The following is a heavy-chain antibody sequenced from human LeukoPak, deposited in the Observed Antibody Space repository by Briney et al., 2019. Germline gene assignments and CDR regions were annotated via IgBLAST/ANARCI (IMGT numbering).Heavy chain of an antibody. CDR2: INPGGSST. J-gene: IGHJ4*02. CDR1: GFTFSSYW. V-gene: IGHV3-74*01. Sequence: GGSLRLSCAASGFTFSSYWMHWVRQVPGKGRVWVSRINPGGSSTAYADSVKGRFTISRDNAKNTLYLQMDSLRAEDTAIYYCARSNQADDYWGQGTLVTVSS. D-gene: IGHD1-14*01. CDR3: ARSNQADDY.